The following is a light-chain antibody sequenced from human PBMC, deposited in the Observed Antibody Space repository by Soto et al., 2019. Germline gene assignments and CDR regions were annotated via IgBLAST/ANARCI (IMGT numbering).Light chain of an antibody. CDR1: QSISSSF. Sequence: DIVLTQSPGTLSLSPGQRATLSCRASQSISSSFLAWYQQKPGQAPRLLIYGASSRATGIPDRFSGSGSGTDFTLTISRLEPEDFAVYYCQQYGGSTWTFGQGTKVEI. V-gene: IGKV3-20*01. J-gene: IGKJ1*01. CDR3: QQYGGSTWT. CDR2: GAS.